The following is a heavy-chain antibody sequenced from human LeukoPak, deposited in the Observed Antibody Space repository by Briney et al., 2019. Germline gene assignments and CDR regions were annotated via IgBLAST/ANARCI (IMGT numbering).Heavy chain of an antibody. V-gene: IGHV5-51*01. Sequence: GESLKISCKGSGYSFTSYWIGWVRQMPGKGLEWMGIIYPGDSDTRYSPSFQSQVTISADKSISTAYLQWSSLKASDTAMYYCARLTRASRDGYSYFDYWGQGTLVTVSS. CDR1: GYSFTSYW. D-gene: IGHD5-24*01. J-gene: IGHJ4*02. CDR3: ARLTRASRDGYSYFDY. CDR2: IYPGDSDT.